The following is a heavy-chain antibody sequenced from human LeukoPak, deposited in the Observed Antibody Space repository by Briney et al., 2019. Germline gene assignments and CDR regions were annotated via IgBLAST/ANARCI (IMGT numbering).Heavy chain of an antibody. V-gene: IGHV4-59*01. J-gene: IGHJ5*02. CDR2: TYYSGST. Sequence: SETLSLTCTVSGGSISSYYWSWIRQPPGKGLEWIGYTYYSGSTSYNPSLKSRVTMSVDTSKKQISLKVRSVTAADTAVYYCARTTEDCSSTSCYQYWFDPWGQGTLVTVSS. CDR3: ARTTEDCSSTSCYQYWFDP. CDR1: GGSISSYY. D-gene: IGHD2-2*01.